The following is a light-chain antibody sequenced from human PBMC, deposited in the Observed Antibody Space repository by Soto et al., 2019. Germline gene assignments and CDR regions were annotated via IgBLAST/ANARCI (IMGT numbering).Light chain of an antibody. V-gene: IGKV3-20*01. Sequence: EIVLTQSPCTLSLSPGERATLSCRANQRFSTLLLPWYQHKLGKAPRLLIYSALRRPLGLPERFTGSGSGTDFTLTISRLEPEDSAVYYCQQYGRSPPWTFGQGTKVDIK. CDR2: SAL. J-gene: IGKJ1*01. CDR1: QRFSTLL. CDR3: QQYGRSPPWT.